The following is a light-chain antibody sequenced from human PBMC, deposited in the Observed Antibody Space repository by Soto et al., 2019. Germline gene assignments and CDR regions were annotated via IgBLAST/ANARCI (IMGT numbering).Light chain of an antibody. V-gene: IGKV3-20*01. CDR3: QQYGSSPTT. CDR2: GAS. J-gene: IGKJ1*01. CDR1: QSVSNSY. Sequence: EIALTQSPGTLSLSPGERATLSCRASQSVSNSYLAWYQQKPGRAPRLLIYGASSRATDIPDRFSGSGSGTDFTLTISRLEPVDSAVYYCQQYGSSPTTFGQGTKVDIK.